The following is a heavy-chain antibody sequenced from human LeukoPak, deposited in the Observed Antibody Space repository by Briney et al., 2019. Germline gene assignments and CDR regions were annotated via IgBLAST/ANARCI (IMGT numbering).Heavy chain of an antibody. CDR2: IYSGGST. J-gene: IGHJ6*03. V-gene: IGHV3-53*01. D-gene: IGHD5-24*01. Sequence: GGSLRLSCAASGFTVSSNYMSWVRQAPGKGLEWVSVIYSGGSTYYADSVKGRFTISRDNSKNTLYLQMNSLRAEDTAVYYCAGLEMATIEYYYYYMDVWGKGTTVTVSS. CDR3: AGLEMATIEYYYYYMDV. CDR1: GFTVSSNY.